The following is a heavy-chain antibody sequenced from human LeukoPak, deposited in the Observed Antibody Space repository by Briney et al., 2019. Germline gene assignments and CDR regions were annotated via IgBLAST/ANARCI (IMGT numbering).Heavy chain of an antibody. CDR3: AKDIVSGCDDDAFYI. J-gene: IGHJ3*02. V-gene: IGHV3-43*02. CDR2: ITGDGAST. Sequence: PGGSLRLSCAASGFTLDAYAMDSVRHAPGKGLEWGSPITGDGASTTYADSVKGRFTISRDKSKNSLYLQMHTLRTEHPAFYHCAKDIVSGCDDDAFYIWGQGTMGTVSS. D-gene: IGHD5-12*01. CDR1: GFTLDAYA.